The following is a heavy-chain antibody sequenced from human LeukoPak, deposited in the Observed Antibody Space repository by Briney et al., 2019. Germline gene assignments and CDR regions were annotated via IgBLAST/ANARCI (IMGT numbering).Heavy chain of an antibody. D-gene: IGHD3-10*01. CDR2: IIPIFGTA. J-gene: IGHJ4*02. CDR1: GGTFSSYA. Sequence: SVKVSCKASGGTFSSYAISWVRQAPGQGLEWMGRIIPIFGTANYAQKFQGSVTITTDESTSTAYMELSSLRSEDTAVYYCARERSYGSGEAVGYWGQGTLVTVSS. CDR3: ARERSYGSGEAVGY. V-gene: IGHV1-69*05.